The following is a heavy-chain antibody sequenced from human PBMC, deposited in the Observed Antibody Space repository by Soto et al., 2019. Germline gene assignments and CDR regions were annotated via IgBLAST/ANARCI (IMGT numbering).Heavy chain of an antibody. Sequence: QVQLQQWGAGLLKPSETLSLTCAVYGESLSGYYGNWIRQSPGKGLEWIGEINYSGNTTYIPALMNRVTISIDTSKYQFSLKLSSVTAADTAVYYCARTMNLDVWGQGTMVIVSS. V-gene: IGHV4-34*01. D-gene: IGHD3-22*01. J-gene: IGHJ6*02. CDR1: GESLSGYY. CDR3: ARTMNLDV. CDR2: INYSGNT.